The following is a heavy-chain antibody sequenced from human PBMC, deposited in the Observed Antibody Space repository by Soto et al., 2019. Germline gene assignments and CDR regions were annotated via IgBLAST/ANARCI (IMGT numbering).Heavy chain of an antibody. Sequence: GASVKVSCKVSGYTLTELSMHWVRQAPGKGLEWMGGFDPEDGETIYAQKFQGRVTMTEDTSTDTAYMELSSLRSEDTAVYYCETGAPMVGSFAYGGRGPLFPVSS. CDR2: FDPEDGET. CDR3: ETGAPMVGSFAY. V-gene: IGHV1-24*01. J-gene: IGHJ4*02. D-gene: IGHD3-10*01. CDR1: GYTLTELS.